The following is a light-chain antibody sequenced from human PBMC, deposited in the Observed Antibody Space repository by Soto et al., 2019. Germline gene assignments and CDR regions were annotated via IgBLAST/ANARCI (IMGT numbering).Light chain of an antibody. J-gene: IGLJ1*01. Sequence: QAARTQPASVSGSPGQSITISCTGTSSDVGGYNYVSWYQQHPGKAPKLMIYEVSNRPSGVSNRFSGSKSGNTASLTISGLQADDEADYYCSSYTSSSTLVFGTGTKVTVL. V-gene: IGLV2-14*01. CDR3: SSYTSSSTLV. CDR2: EVS. CDR1: SSDVGGYNY.